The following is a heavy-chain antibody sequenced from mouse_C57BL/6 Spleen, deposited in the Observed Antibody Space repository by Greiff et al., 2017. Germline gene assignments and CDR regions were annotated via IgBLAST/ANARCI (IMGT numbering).Heavy chain of an antibody. CDR2: IHPNSGST. V-gene: IGHV1-64*01. CDR3: ARENGYDGYYCAMDY. J-gene: IGHJ4*01. CDR1: GYTFTSYW. Sequence: VQLQQPGAELVKPGASVKLSCKASGYTFTSYWMHWVKQRPGQGLEWIGMIHPNSGSTNYNEKFKSKATLTVDKSSSTAYMQLSSLTSEDSAVYYCARENGYDGYYCAMDYWGQGTSVTVSS. D-gene: IGHD2-2*01.